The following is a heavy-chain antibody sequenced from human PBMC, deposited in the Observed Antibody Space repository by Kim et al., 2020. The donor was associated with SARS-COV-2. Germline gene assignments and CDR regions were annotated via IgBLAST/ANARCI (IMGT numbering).Heavy chain of an antibody. V-gene: IGHV3-30*02. D-gene: IGHD3-3*01. CDR2: ISYEEGNK. Sequence: GGSLRLSCVASGVTFSIYGMHWVRQAPGKGLEWVAFISYEEGNKYYADFVTGRFTIPRYKSIKTLYLHMNNQRAEDTAVYSCAKDQEYCDFWNGYYTDS. CDR3: AKDQEYCDFWNGYYTDS. CDR1: GVTFSIYG. J-gene: IGHJ5*01.